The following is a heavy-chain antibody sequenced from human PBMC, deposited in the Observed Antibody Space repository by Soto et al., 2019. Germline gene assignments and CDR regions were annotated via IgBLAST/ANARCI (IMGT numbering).Heavy chain of an antibody. J-gene: IGHJ4*02. D-gene: IGHD3-3*01. V-gene: IGHV3-9*01. CDR3: XXXXXXXXXSGNYDS. CDR2: ISWNSGSI. CDR1: GFTFDDYA. Sequence: EVHLVESGGDLVQPGRSLRLSCAASGFTFDDYAMHWVRQAPGEGLXWVSGISWNSGSIGYADSVKGRFTISRDNAKXSLYXXXXXXXXXDXXXXXXXXXXXXXXXSGNYDSWGQGTLVTVAS.